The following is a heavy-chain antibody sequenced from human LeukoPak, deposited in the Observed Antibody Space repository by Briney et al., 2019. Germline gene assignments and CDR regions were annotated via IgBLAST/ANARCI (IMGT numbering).Heavy chain of an antibody. CDR2: IYPDNSDS. Sequence: GESLKISCKGSGYSFTSYWIGWVRQMPGKGLEWMGVIYPDNSDSRYSPSFQGQVTISVDKSITTAYLQWSSLKASDTAMYYCARLVSSGYYYFDYWGQGTLVTVSS. J-gene: IGHJ4*02. CDR3: ARLVSSGYYYFDY. D-gene: IGHD3-22*01. V-gene: IGHV5-51*01. CDR1: GYSFTSYW.